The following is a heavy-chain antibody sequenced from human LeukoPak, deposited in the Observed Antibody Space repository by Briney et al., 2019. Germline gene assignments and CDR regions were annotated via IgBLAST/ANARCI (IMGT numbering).Heavy chain of an antibody. CDR2: ISGSGGST. CDR1: GFTFSSYA. D-gene: IGHD6-13*01. Sequence: GGSLRLSCAASGFTFSSYAMSWVRQAPGKGLEWVSAISGSGGSTYYADSVKGRFTISRDNSNNTLYLQMNSLRAEDTAVYYCANDQGSSWYGGDFFDYWGQGTLVTVSS. V-gene: IGHV3-23*01. J-gene: IGHJ4*02. CDR3: ANDQGSSWYGGDFFDY.